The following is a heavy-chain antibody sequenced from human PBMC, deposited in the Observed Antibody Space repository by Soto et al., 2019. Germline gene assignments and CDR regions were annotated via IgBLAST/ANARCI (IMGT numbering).Heavy chain of an antibody. V-gene: IGHV4-30-2*01. D-gene: IGHD3-16*02. CDR3: ARGFLRLRLRELSHSWFDP. CDR1: GCSISSGGYS. Sequence: SETHSLTCAFSGCSISSGGYSWSWIRQPPGKGLEWIGYIYHSGSTYYNPSLKSRVTISVDRSKNQFSLKLSSVTAADTAVYYCARGFLRLRLRELSHSWFDPWGQGTLVNVSA. CDR2: IYHSGST. J-gene: IGHJ5*02.